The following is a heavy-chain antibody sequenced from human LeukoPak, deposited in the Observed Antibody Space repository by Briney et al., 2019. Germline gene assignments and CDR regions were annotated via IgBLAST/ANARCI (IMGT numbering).Heavy chain of an antibody. D-gene: IGHD3-10*01. CDR1: GYTFTGYY. J-gene: IGHJ4*02. V-gene: IGHV1-2*02. Sequence: PGGSLRLSCAAAGYTFTGYYMHWVRQAPGQGLEWMGWINPNSGGTNYAQKFQGRVTMTRDTSISTAYMELSRLRSDDTAVYYCARTITMVRGVIITRFDYWGQGTLVTVSS. CDR2: INPNSGGT. CDR3: ARTITMVRGVIITRFDY.